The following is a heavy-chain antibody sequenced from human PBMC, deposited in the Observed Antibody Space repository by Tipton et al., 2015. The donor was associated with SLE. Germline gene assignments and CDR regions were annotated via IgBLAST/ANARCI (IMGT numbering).Heavy chain of an antibody. J-gene: IGHJ3*02. Sequence: GLVKPSETLSLTCAVSGYSISSGSYYWSWIRQPAGKGLEWIGYIYYSGSTDYNPSLKSRVTISVDTSKNQFSLKLSSVTAADTAVYYCARRWFGDQDAFDIWGQGTMVTVSS. CDR3: ARRWFGDQDAFDI. D-gene: IGHD3-10*01. V-gene: IGHV4-61*10. CDR2: IYYSGST. CDR1: GYSISSGSYY.